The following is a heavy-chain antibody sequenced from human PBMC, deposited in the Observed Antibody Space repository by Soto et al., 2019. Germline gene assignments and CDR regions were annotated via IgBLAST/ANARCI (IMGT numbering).Heavy chain of an antibody. CDR3: AREGPLRRYYDSSGYSHDPLPTYYYYYGMDV. CDR2: ISAYNGNT. J-gene: IGHJ6*02. D-gene: IGHD3-22*01. V-gene: IGHV1-18*01. Sequence: ASVKVSCKASGYTFTSYGISWVRQAPGQGLEWMGWISAYNGNTNYAQKLQGRVTMTTDTSTSTAYMELRSLRSDDTAVYYCAREGPLRRYYDSSGYSHDPLPTYYYYYGMDVWGQGTTVTVSS. CDR1: GYTFTSYG.